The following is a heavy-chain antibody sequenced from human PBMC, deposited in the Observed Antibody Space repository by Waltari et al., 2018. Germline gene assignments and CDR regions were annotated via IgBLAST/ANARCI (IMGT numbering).Heavy chain of an antibody. CDR2: MKPNGGNT. V-gene: IGHV1-8*03. CDR1: GYTFTSYD. J-gene: IGHJ6*02. D-gene: IGHD1-26*01. Sequence: QVQLVQSGAEVQKPGASVTVSCKASGYTFTSYDINWVRQATGQGLEWMGRMKPNGGNTGYAQKIQGRVTSTRNTSISTAYMERSSLRSEDTAVYYCARVVGATDLYYDGMDVWGQGTTVTVSS. CDR3: ARVVGATDLYYDGMDV.